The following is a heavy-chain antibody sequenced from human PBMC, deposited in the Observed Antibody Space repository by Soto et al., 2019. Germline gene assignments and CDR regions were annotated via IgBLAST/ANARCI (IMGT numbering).Heavy chain of an antibody. CDR3: ARDRLRLGEYPQYYYYGMDV. CDR2: INPNSGGT. D-gene: IGHD3-16*01. CDR1: GYTFTGYY. Sequence: ASVKVSCKASGYTFTGYYMHWVRQAPGQGLEWMGWINPNSGGTNYAQKFQGWVTMTRDTSISTAYMELSRLRSDDTAVYYCARDRLRLGEYPQYYYYGMDVWGQGTTVTVSS. J-gene: IGHJ6*02. V-gene: IGHV1-2*04.